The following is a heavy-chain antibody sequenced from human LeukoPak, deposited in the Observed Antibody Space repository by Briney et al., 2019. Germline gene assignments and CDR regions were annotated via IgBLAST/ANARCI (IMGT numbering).Heavy chain of an antibody. CDR3: AGDGGYGSPFDY. CDR2: IISSSSYI. Sequence: GGSLRLSCAASGFTFSSYSMNWVRQAPGKGLEWVSSIISSSSYIYYADSVKGRFTISRDNAKNSLYLQMNSLRAEDTAVYYCAGDGGYGSPFDYWGQGTLVTVSS. CDR1: GFTFSSYS. J-gene: IGHJ4*02. D-gene: IGHD3-10*01. V-gene: IGHV3-21*01.